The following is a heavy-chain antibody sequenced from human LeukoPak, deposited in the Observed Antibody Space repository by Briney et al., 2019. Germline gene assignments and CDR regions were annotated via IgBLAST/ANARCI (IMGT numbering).Heavy chain of an antibody. D-gene: IGHD3-10*01. J-gene: IGHJ6*02. CDR1: GXSFSGYY. V-gene: IGHV4-34*01. CDR3: ASSGYYGMDV. Sequence: SETLSLTCAVYGXSFSGYYWSWIRQPPGKGLEWIGEINHSGSTNYNPSLKSRVTISVDTSKNQFSLKLSSVTAADTAVYYCASSGYYGMDVWGQGTTVTVSS. CDR2: INHSGST.